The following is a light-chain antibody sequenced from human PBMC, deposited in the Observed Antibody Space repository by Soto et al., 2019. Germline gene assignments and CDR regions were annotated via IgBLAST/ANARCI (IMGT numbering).Light chain of an antibody. CDR2: GAS. V-gene: IGKV3-20*01. J-gene: IGKJ3*01. CDR1: PSVSSSY. CDR3: QQYGSSFT. Sequence: EIVLTQSPGTLSLSPGERATLSCRASPSVSSSYLAWYQQKPGQAPRLLIYGASSRATGIPDRFSGSGSGTDFTLTISRLEPEAFAVYYCQQYGSSFTFGPGTKVDIK.